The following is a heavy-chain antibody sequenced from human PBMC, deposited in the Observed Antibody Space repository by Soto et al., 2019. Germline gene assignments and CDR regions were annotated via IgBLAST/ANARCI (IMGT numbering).Heavy chain of an antibody. CDR3: ARGPILIYCSGGSCSFHYYYYMDV. J-gene: IGHJ6*03. D-gene: IGHD2-15*01. CDR1: GYTFTSYD. Sequence: ASVKVSCKASGYTFTSYDTNWVRQATGQGLEWMGWMNPNSGNTGYAQKFQGRVTMTRNTSISTAYMELSSLRSEDTAVYYCARGPILIYCSGGSCSFHYYYYMDVWGKGTTVTVSS. V-gene: IGHV1-8*01. CDR2: MNPNSGNT.